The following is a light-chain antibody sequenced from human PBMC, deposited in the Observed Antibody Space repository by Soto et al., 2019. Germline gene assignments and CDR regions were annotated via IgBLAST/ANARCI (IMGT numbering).Light chain of an antibody. Sequence: QSALTQPASVSGSPGQSITISCTGTSSDVGAYNYVSWYQQRPGKAPKLMVYDVSDRPSGVSNRFSGSKSGNTASLTISGLQAEDEADYYCSSYTGSSTCVFGAGTKLTVL. CDR1: SSDVGAYNY. CDR3: SSYTGSSTCV. J-gene: IGLJ1*01. CDR2: DVS. V-gene: IGLV2-14*01.